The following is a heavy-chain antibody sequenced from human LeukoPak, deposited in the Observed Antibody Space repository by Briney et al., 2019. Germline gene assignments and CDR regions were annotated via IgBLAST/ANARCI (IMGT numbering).Heavy chain of an antibody. J-gene: IGHJ6*03. Sequence: GGSLRLSCAASGFTFSSYWMHWVRQAPGKGLVWVSRINGDGSSTAYADFVKGRFTISRDNSKNTLYLQMNSLRAEDTAVYYCAKSHVSGPNYYYYMDVWGKGTTVTISS. CDR1: GFTFSSYW. CDR3: AKSHVSGPNYYYYMDV. CDR2: INGDGSST. V-gene: IGHV3-74*01.